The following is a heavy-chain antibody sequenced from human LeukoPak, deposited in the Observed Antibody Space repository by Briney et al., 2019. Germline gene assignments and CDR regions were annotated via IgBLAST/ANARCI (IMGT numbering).Heavy chain of an antibody. CDR3: ARDPYYYDRSGGFDP. D-gene: IGHD3-22*01. Sequence: PSETLSLTCTVSGDSISRSSDYWGWIRQHPGKGLEWIGYIHYSGSTYYNPSLKSRVTISVDTSKNQFSLKLSSVTAADTAVYFCARDPYYYDRSGGFDPWGQGTLVTVSS. V-gene: IGHV4-31*03. CDR1: GDSISRSSDY. J-gene: IGHJ5*02. CDR2: IHYSGST.